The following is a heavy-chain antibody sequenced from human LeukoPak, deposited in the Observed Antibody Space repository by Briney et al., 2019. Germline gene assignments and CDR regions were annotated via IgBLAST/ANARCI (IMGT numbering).Heavy chain of an antibody. J-gene: IGHJ4*02. CDR3: PRGSYSHDY. CDR2: IRSKAYGGTT. V-gene: IGHV3-49*03. CDR1: GFTFSDYA. Sequence: HPGQSLTLSCTASGFTFSDYAMSWFRHPPGKGLEWVGFIRSKAYGGTTEYAASVKGRFTISRDDSKSIAYLQMNSLKTEDTAVHFCPRGSYSHDYWGQGTLVTVSS. D-gene: IGHD2-15*01.